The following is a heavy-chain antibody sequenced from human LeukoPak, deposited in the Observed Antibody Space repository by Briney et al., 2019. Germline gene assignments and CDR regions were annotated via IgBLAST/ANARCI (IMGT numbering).Heavy chain of an antibody. CDR3: ARVSYYYDSSGPLGY. CDR2: IIPIFGTA. V-gene: IGHV1-69*13. D-gene: IGHD3-22*01. CDR1: GYTFTSYA. J-gene: IGHJ4*02. Sequence: GASVKVSCKASGYTFTSYAMHWVRQAPGQGLEWMGGIIPIFGTANYAQKFQGRVTITADESTSTAYMELSSLRSEDTAVYYCARVSYYYDSSGPLGYWGQGTLVTVSS.